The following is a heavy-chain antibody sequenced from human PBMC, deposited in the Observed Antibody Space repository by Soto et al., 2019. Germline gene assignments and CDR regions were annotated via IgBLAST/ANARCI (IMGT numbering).Heavy chain of an antibody. CDR1: GLSITDSEMG. J-gene: IGHJ5*02. D-gene: IGHD3-16*01. CDR2: IDSSGEK. V-gene: IGHV2-26*01. CDR3: ARRHLAVAVSPWFDP. Sequence: QVTLKESGPVLVKHTETLTLRCTVSGLSITDSEMGVSWIRQPPGKALEWLAHIDSSGEKSYRTFLKSRLTISKDTSKSQIVLSMTNMDPADTATYYCARRHLAVAVSPWFDPWGQGILVTVSS.